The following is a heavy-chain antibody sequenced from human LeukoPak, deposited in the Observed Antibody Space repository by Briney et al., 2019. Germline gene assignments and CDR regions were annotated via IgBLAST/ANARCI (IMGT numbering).Heavy chain of an antibody. Sequence: HPSETLSLTCPVSGGSISSGVYYWSWIRQHPGKGLEWIGYIYYSGRTYYNSSLKSRVTISVDTSKHQFSLKLSSVTAADTAVYYCARGIRWLQLSYFDYWGQGTLVTVSS. CDR3: ARGIRWLQLSYFDY. V-gene: IGHV4-31*03. J-gene: IGHJ4*02. CDR1: GGSISSGVYY. CDR2: IYYSGRT. D-gene: IGHD5-24*01.